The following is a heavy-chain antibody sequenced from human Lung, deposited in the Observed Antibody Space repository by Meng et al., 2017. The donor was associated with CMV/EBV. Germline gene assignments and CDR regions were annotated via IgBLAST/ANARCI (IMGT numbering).Heavy chain of an antibody. V-gene: IGHV1-18*01. D-gene: IGHD2-2*01. Sequence: ASXXVSXKASGYTFTNYVINWVRQAPGQGLEWMGWVSGYNDNTKYAQKLQDRVTMTTDISTSTAYMELRSLRSDDTAIYYFARTYCSSTSCSPPYYYAMDVXGQGXTVTVSS. CDR2: VSGYNDNT. J-gene: IGHJ6*02. CDR3: ARTYCSSTSCSPPYYYAMDV. CDR1: GYTFTNYV.